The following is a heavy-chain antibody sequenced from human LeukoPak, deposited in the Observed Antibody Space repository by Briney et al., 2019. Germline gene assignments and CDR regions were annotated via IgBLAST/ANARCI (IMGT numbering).Heavy chain of an antibody. J-gene: IGHJ4*02. CDR3: ARDQYCSSTSCYYYFDY. CDR1: GFTFSSYG. D-gene: IGHD2-2*01. CDR2: IWYDGSNK. V-gene: IGHV3-33*01. Sequence: AGGSLRLSCAASGFTFSSYGMHWVRQAPGKGLGWVAVIWYDGSNKYYADSVKGRFTISRDNSKNTLYLQMNSLRAEDTAVYYCARDQYCSSTSCYYYFDYWGQGTLVTVSS.